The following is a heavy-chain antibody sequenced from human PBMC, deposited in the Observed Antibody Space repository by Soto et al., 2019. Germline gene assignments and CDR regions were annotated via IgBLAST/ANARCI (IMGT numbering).Heavy chain of an antibody. J-gene: IGHJ3*02. D-gene: IGHD1-1*01. V-gene: IGHV3-21*01. CDR1: GFTFSSYS. CDR3: ARDSLLHQLERRGYAFDI. CDR2: ISSSSSYI. Sequence: EVQLVESGGGLVQPGGSLRLSSAASGFTFSSYSMNWVRQAPGKGLEWVSSISSSSSYIYYADSVKGRFTISRDNAKNSLYLQMNSLRAEDTAVYYCARDSLLHQLERRGYAFDIWGQGTMVTVSS.